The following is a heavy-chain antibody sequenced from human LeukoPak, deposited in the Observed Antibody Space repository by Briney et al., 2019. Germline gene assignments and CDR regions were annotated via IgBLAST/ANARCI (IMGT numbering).Heavy chain of an antibody. D-gene: IGHD4-17*01. V-gene: IGHV1-18*01. Sequence: GASVKVSCKASGYTFTSYGISWVRQAPGQGLEWMGWISAYNGNTNYAQKLQGRVTMTTDTSTSTAYMELRSLRSEDTAVYYCAATLTVTTGSTYYGMDVWGQGTTVTVS. CDR1: GYTFTSYG. J-gene: IGHJ6*02. CDR2: ISAYNGNT. CDR3: AATLTVTTGSTYYGMDV.